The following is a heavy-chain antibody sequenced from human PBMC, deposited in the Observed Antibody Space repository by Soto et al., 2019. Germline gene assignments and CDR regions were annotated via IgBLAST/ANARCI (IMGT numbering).Heavy chain of an antibody. CDR3: ARDGYSSLGDSSSWYRGFDP. D-gene: IGHD6-13*01. J-gene: IGHJ5*02. Sequence: SETLSLTCTVSGASISSGGYYWSWIRQHPGKGLEWIGYIYYSGSTYYNPSLKSRVTISVDTSKNQFSLKLSSVTAADTAVYYCARDGYSSLGDSSSWYRGFDPWGQGTLVTVSS. V-gene: IGHV4-31*03. CDR1: GASISSGGYY. CDR2: IYYSGST.